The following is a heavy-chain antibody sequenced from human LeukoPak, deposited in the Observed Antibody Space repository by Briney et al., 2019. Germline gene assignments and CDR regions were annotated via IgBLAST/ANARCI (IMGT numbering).Heavy chain of an antibody. V-gene: IGHV3-23*01. J-gene: IGHJ4*02. CDR3: AKRGYGSGLDY. D-gene: IGHD3-10*01. CDR2: ISGSGGST. Sequence: GGSLRLSCAASGFTFSSYAMSWVRQAPGEGLEWVSAISGSGGSTYYADSVKGRFAISRDNSKNTLYLQMNSLRAEDTAVYYCAKRGYGSGLDYWGQGTLVTVSS. CDR1: GFTFSSYA.